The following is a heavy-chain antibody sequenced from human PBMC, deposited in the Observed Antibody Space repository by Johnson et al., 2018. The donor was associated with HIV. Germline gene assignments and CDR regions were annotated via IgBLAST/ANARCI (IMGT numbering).Heavy chain of an antibody. CDR2: ISYDGSNK. V-gene: IGHV3-30-3*01. J-gene: IGHJ3*02. CDR3: ARLPSGYSRDDLDI. CDR1: GFTFSSYA. Sequence: QVQLVESGGGLVKPGGSLRLSCAASGFTFSSYAMHWVRQAPGKGLEWVAVISYDGSNKYYADSVKGRFTISRDNSKNTLYLQMNSLRAEDTALYYCARLPSGYSRDDLDIWGQGTMVTVSS. D-gene: IGHD5-18*01.